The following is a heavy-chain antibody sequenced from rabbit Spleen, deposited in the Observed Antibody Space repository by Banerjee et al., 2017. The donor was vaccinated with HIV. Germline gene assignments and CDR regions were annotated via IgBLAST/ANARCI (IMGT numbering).Heavy chain of an antibody. CDR1: GVSFSSSSY. CDR2: IEPIFGTT. J-gene: IGHJ4*01. Sequence: QSLEESGGDLVKPGASLTLTCTASGVSFSSSSYMCWVRQAPGKGLEWIGLIEPIFGTTYYANWVNGRFTISSHNAQNTLYLQVKSLTAADTATYFCARVGGVGVYGYATLWGPGTLVTVS. V-gene: IGHV1S40*01. CDR3: ARVGGVGVYGYATL. D-gene: IGHD6-1*01.